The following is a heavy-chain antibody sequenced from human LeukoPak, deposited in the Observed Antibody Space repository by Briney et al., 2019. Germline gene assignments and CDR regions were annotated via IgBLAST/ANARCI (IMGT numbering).Heavy chain of an antibody. CDR2: IYTSGST. J-gene: IGHJ4*02. CDR1: GGSISSYY. V-gene: IGHV4-4*07. Sequence: SETLSLTCTVSGGSISSYYWSWIRQPAGKGLEWIGRIYTSGSTNYNPSLKSRVTMSVDTSKNQFSLKLSSVTAADTAVYYCARDRWSQKWELPDYWGQGTLVTVSS. CDR3: ARDRWSQKWELPDY. D-gene: IGHD1-26*01.